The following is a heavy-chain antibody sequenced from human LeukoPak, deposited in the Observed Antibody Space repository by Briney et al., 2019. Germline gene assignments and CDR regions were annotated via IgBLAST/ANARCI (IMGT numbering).Heavy chain of an antibody. CDR1: GFTFTNYA. J-gene: IGHJ4*02. D-gene: IGHD2-15*01. CDR2: ISGSDSGT. V-gene: IGHV3-23*01. Sequence: GGSLRLSCAASGFTFTNYAMSWVRQAPGMGLEWVSGISGSDSGTYYADSVKGRFTISRDNSRNTLYLQINSLRAEDTAVYYCARLYCSGGSCYSVGYWGQGTLVTVSS. CDR3: ARLYCSGGSCYSVGY.